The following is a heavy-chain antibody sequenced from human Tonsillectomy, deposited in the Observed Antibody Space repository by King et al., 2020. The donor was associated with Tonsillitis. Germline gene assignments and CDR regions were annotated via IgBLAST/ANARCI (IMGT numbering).Heavy chain of an antibody. CDR1: GLAFRDYG. J-gene: IGHJ4*02. CDR3: AKDLVINSWGYDCDY. V-gene: IGHV3-30*02. CDR2: IQFDGSIK. D-gene: IGHD3-10*01. Sequence: VQLVESGGGVVQPGGSLRLSAAASGLAFRDYGMHWVRQATGKGLEWVAFIQFDGSIKYYADSVKGRFTISRDNSKNTLYLQMNSLRAEDTAGYYWAKDLVINSWGYDCDYWGPGSRVTGSS.